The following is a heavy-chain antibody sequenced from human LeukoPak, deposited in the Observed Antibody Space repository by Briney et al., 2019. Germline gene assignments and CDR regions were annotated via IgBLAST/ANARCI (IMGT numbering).Heavy chain of an antibody. J-gene: IGHJ4*02. V-gene: IGHV4-39*02. D-gene: IGHD6-19*01. CDR3: ATSTSGWSPVDN. CDR2: IYYSGNT. CDR1: GGSISSGGYS. Sequence: SETLSLTCTVSGGSISSGGYSWGWIRQPPGKGLEWIGSIYYSGNTFYNPSLKSRVTMSVDTSKNHFSLKLSSVTAADGAVYYCATSTSGWSPVDNWGLGTLVTVSS.